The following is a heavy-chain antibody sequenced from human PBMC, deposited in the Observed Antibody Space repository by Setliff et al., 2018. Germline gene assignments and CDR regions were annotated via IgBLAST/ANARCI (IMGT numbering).Heavy chain of an antibody. J-gene: IGHJ4*02. CDR3: AKGGTYRYFDF. Sequence: SETLSLTCTVSGGPFSGASIWSWIRQPPGRGLEFIGYVYYSGTAKYDPSLESRAIMSVDASKNQISLKLNSVTAADTAVYYCAKGGTYRYFDFWGQGALVTVPQ. CDR1: GGPFSGAS. D-gene: IGHD1-26*01. CDR2: VYYSGTA. V-gene: IGHV4-59*01.